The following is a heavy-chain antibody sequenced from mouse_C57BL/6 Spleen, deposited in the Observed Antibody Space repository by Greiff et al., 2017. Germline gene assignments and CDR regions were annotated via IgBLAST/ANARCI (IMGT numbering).Heavy chain of an antibody. V-gene: IGHV1-55*01. D-gene: IGHD1-1*02. J-gene: IGHJ4*01. CDR1: GYTFTSYW. CDR2: IYPGSGST. CDR3: ARFPPYGYYAMDY. Sequence: QVQLQQSGAELVKPGASVKMSCKASGYTFTSYWITWVKQRPGQGLEWIGDIYPGSGSTNYNEKFKSKATLTVDTSSSTAYMQLSSLTSEDSAVYYCARFPPYGYYAMDYWGQGTSVTVSS.